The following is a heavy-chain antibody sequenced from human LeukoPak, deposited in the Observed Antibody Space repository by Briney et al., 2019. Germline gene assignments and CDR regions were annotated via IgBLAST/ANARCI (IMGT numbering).Heavy chain of an antibody. CDR1: GYTFTSYY. CDR2: INPSGGST. CDR3: ARGGVDRGVIITAFYHYYGMDV. Sequence: ASVKVSCTASGYTFTSYYLHWVRQAPGQGLEWMGIINPSGGSTTYAQKFQGRVTMTRDTSTSTVYMELSSLRSEDTAVYYCARGGVDRGVIITAFYHYYGMDVWGQGTTATVSS. D-gene: IGHD3-10*01. J-gene: IGHJ6*02. V-gene: IGHV1-46*01.